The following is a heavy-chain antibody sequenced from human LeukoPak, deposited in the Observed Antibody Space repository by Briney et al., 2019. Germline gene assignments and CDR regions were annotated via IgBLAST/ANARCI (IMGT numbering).Heavy chain of an antibody. CDR1: GITFSSYG. CDR2: ISSTGGTT. J-gene: IGHJ4*02. CDR3: ARGGGGYYDSSGYRFDY. V-gene: IGHV3-23*01. Sequence: GGTLRLSCAASGITFSSYGMSWVRQAPGKGLEWVSSISSTGGTTYYADSVKGRFTISRDNAKNSLYLQMNSLRAEDTAVYYCARGGGGYYDSSGYRFDYWGQGTLVTVSS. D-gene: IGHD3-22*01.